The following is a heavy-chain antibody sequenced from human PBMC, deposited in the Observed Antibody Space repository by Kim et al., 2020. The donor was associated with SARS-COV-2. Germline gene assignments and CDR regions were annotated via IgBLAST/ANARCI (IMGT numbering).Heavy chain of an antibody. Sequence: GGSLRLSCAGSGFTFSSYAMSWVRQAPGKGLEWVSGISGSGGSTYYADPVKGRFTISRNNSKNTLYLQMNSLRAEDTAVYYCAKDGGLRFLGWIQSLLYYGMDVWGQGTTVTVSS. CDR3: AKDGGLRFLGWIQSLLYYGMDV. CDR1: GFTFSSYA. J-gene: IGHJ6*02. D-gene: IGHD3-3*01. CDR2: ISGSGGST. V-gene: IGHV3-23*01.